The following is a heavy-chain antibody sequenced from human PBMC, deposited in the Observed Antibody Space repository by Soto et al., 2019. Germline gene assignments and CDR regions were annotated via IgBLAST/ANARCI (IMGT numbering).Heavy chain of an antibody. V-gene: IGHV4-59*08. CDR1: GGSFTSYY. Sequence: QVQLQESGPGLVKPSETLSLSCTVSGGSFTSYYWGWIRQPPGKEMEWIGYVHHSWGSAYNPSLPSRVAISLDTSKSQFSLKLTSVTATYTALYYCARQGFGPLHGLLDVWGQGTTVIVSS. D-gene: IGHD3-10*01. J-gene: IGHJ6*02. CDR2: VHHSWGS. CDR3: ARQGFGPLHGLLDV.